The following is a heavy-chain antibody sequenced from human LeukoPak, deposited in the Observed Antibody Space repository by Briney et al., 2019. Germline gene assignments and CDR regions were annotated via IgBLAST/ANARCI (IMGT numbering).Heavy chain of an antibody. CDR1: GGSISSGGYS. Sequence: PSQTLSLTCAVSGGSISSGGYSWSWIRQPPGKGLEWIGYIYHSGSTYYNPSLKSRVTISVDTSKNQFSLKLSSVTAADTAVYYCARAHPYYYDSSGYYFDYWGQGTLVTVSS. CDR2: IYHSGST. J-gene: IGHJ4*02. CDR3: ARAHPYYYDSSGYYFDY. V-gene: IGHV4-30-2*01. D-gene: IGHD3-22*01.